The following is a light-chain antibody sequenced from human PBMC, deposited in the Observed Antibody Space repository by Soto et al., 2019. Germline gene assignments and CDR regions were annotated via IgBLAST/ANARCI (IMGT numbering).Light chain of an antibody. CDR1: QSITTF. V-gene: IGKV1-5*01. CDR2: DAS. J-gene: IGKJ4*01. Sequence: DIQMTQSPSTLSGSVGDRVTITCRASQSITTFLAWYQQKPGKAPQILIYDASKLEPGVPSRLSGGGSGTEFTLTISSLQPDDFATYYCQQYSTYPLTFGGGTKVDIK. CDR3: QQYSTYPLT.